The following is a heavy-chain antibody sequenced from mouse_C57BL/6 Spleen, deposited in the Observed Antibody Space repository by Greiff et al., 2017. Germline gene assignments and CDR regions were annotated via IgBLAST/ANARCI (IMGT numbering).Heavy chain of an antibody. V-gene: IGHV1-7*01. CDR1: GYTFTSYW. Sequence: VQLQQSGAALAKPGASVKLSCKASGYTFTSYWMHWVKNRPGKGLEWIGYINPSSGYTKYNQKFKDKATLTADKSSSTAYMQLSSLTYEDSAVYYCARSANWDGFAYWGQGTLVTVSA. J-gene: IGHJ3*01. CDR3: ARSANWDGFAY. CDR2: INPSSGYT. D-gene: IGHD4-1*01.